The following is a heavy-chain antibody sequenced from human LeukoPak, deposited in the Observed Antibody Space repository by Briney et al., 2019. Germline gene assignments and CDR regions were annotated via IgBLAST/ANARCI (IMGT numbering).Heavy chain of an antibody. J-gene: IGHJ4*02. CDR2: ISSSSSTI. V-gene: IGHV3-48*02. CDR3: ARQRQGSFDY. Sequence: PGESLRLSCAASGFTFSSYSMNWVRQAPGKGLEWVSYISSSSSTIHYADSLKGRFTISRDNAKNSLYLQMNSLRDEDTAVYYCARQRQGSFDYWGQGTLVTVSS. CDR1: GFTFSSYS. D-gene: IGHD2-15*01.